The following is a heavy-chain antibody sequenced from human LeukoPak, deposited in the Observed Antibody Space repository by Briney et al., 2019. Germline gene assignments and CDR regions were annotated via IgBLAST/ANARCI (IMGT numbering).Heavy chain of an antibody. J-gene: IGHJ4*02. Sequence: GGSLRLSCAASGFTFRSYGFNWVRQAPGEGLEWVSGITGSGGRTYYADSVKGRFTISRDNSKNTLYLQMNSLRAEDTAMYYYAKEIFRSNDYWGQGTLVTVSS. V-gene: IGHV3-23*01. D-gene: IGHD3-3*01. CDR1: GFTFRSYG. CDR3: AKEIFRSNDY. CDR2: ITGSGGRT.